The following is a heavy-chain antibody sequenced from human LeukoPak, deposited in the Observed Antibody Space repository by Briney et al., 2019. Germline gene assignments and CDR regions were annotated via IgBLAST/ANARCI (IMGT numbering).Heavy chain of an antibody. Sequence: GSSVKVSCKASGGTFSSYAISWVRQAPGQGLEWMGGIIPIFGTANYAQKFQGRVTITADESTSTAYMELSSLRSEDTAVYYCARDGTFYSGSYSYFFDYWGQGTLVTVSS. CDR1: GGTFSSYA. CDR3: ARDGTFYSGSYSYFFDY. V-gene: IGHV1-69*01. J-gene: IGHJ4*02. D-gene: IGHD1-26*01. CDR2: IIPIFGTA.